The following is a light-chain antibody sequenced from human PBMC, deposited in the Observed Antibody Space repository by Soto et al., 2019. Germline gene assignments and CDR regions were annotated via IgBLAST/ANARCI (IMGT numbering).Light chain of an antibody. J-gene: IGKJ3*01. V-gene: IGKV1-5*03. CDR3: QQYNSYSS. CDR1: QSISSW. CDR2: KAS. Sequence: DIQMTQSPSTLSASVGDRVTITCRASQSISSWLVWYQQKPGKAPKLLIYKASSLESGVPSRFSGSGSGTEFTLTISSLQPDDFATYYCQQYNSYSSFGPGTKVDIK.